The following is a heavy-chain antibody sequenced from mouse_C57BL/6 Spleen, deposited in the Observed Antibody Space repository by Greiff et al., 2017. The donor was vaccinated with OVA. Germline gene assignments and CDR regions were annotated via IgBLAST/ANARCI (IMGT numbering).Heavy chain of an antibody. CDR3: AAPYPGAWFAY. CDR1: GYTFTSYW. D-gene: IGHD2-10*01. CDR2: IHPSDSDT. Sequence: QVHVKQPGAELVKPGASVKVSCKASGYTFTSYWMHWVKQRPGQGLEWIGRIHPSDSDTNYNQKFKGKATLTVDKSSSTAYMQLSSLTSEDSAVYYCAAPYPGAWFAYWGQGTLVTVSA. V-gene: IGHV1-74*01. J-gene: IGHJ3*01.